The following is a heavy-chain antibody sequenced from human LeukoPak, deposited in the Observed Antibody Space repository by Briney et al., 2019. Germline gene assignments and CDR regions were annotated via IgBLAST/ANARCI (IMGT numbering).Heavy chain of an antibody. V-gene: IGHV4-39*02. CDR3: TREFTSTSGD. Sequence: SETLSLTCTVSGDSVSSPSHHWAWIRQPPGRGLECIASIYYTGDTYYNPSLKSRLSISIDASKNYFSLKLSPVTAADTADYFCTREFTSTSGDWGQGTLVTVSS. J-gene: IGHJ4*02. CDR2: IYYTGDT. D-gene: IGHD1-1*01. CDR1: GDSVSSPSHH.